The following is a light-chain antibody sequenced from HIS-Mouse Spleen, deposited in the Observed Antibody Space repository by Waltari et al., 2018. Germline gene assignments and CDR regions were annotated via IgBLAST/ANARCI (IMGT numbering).Light chain of an antibody. Sequence: QSVLNQPPSASGTPGQRVTIPCSGSSSNIGSNTVNWDQQPPGTAPKLLIYSNNQRPSGVPDRFSGSKSGTSASLAISGLQSEDEADYYCAAWDDSLNGNYVFGTGTKVTVL. V-gene: IGLV1-44*01. CDR1: SSNIGSNT. CDR2: SNN. J-gene: IGLJ1*01. CDR3: AAWDDSLNGNYV.